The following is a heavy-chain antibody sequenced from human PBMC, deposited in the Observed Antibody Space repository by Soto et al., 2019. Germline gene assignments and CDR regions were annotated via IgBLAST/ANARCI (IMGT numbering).Heavy chain of an antibody. CDR2: ISGSGDST. J-gene: IGHJ4*02. CDR1: GFTFSSYA. CDR3: ARRGSGSYYDY. V-gene: IGHV3-23*01. D-gene: IGHD1-26*01. Sequence: EVQLLESGGGLVQPGGSLRLSCAASGFTFSSYAMRWVRQAPGKGLEWVSAISGSGDSTYYADSVKGRFTISRDNSKNTLYLQMYSLRAEDTAKYYCARRGSGSYYDYWGQGTLVTVSS.